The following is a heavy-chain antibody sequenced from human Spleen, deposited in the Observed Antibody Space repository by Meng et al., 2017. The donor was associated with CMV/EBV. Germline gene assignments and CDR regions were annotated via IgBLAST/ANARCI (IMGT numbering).Heavy chain of an antibody. CDR1: GGSVSGSTYH. V-gene: IGHV4-39*07. CDR2: IYYNGST. J-gene: IGHJ6*02. CDR3: ARGTQLYCSSTSCLGGYYYYYGMDV. Sequence: SETLSLTCTVSGGSVSGSTYHWGWIRQPLGKGLEWIGSIYYNGSTYNNPSLKSRVTISVDTSKNQFSLKLSSVTAADTAVYYCARGTQLYCSSTSCLGGYYYYYGMDVWGQGTTVTVSS. D-gene: IGHD2-2*01.